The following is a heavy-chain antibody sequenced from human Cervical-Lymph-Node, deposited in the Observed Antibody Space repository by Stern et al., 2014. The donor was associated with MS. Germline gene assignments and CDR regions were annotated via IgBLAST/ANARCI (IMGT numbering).Heavy chain of an antibody. D-gene: IGHD3-22*01. CDR1: GYTFSNFW. J-gene: IGHJ3*01. CDR2: IYPADSDT. V-gene: IGHV5-51*01. CDR3: VRRRDSAGYDTFDL. Sequence: EVHLVESGAEVKKPGESLKISCRTSGYTFSNFWIGWVRQMPGKGLEWMGVIYPADSDTTYSPSFQGQVTISADESISPAYLQWRSLKASDTAMYYCVRRRDSAGYDTFDLWGQGTMLIVSS.